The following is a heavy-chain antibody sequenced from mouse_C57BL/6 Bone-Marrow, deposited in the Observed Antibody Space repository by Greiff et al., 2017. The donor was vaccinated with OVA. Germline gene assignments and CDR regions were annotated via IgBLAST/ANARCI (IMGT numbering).Heavy chain of an antibody. Sequence: VQLQQSGPELVKPGASVKISCKASGYAFSSSWMNWVKQRPGKGLEWIGRIYPGDGDTNYNGKFKGKATLTADKSSSTAYMQLSSLTSEDSAVYFCARWGYYGSSLYYYAMDYWGQGTSVTVSS. CDR1: GYAFSSSW. D-gene: IGHD1-1*01. CDR3: ARWGYYGSSLYYYAMDY. J-gene: IGHJ4*01. CDR2: IYPGDGDT. V-gene: IGHV1-82*01.